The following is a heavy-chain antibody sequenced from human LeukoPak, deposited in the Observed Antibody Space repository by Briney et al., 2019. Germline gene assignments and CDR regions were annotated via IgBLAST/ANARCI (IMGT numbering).Heavy chain of an antibody. J-gene: IGHJ4*02. CDR2: IKQDGSEK. Sequence: GSLRLSCAASGFTFSSYWMSWVRQAPGKGLEWVANIKQDGSEKYYVDSVKGRFTISRDNAKNSLYLQMNSLRAEDTAVYYCARDRPYSGSYYEYDYWGQGTLVTVSS. V-gene: IGHV3-7*01. CDR1: GFTFSSYW. CDR3: ARDRPYSGSYYEYDY. D-gene: IGHD1-26*01.